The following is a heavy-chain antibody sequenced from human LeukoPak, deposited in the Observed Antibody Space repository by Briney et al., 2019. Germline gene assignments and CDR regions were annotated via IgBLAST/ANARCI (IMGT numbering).Heavy chain of an antibody. CDR1: GFTFSSYA. D-gene: IGHD1-1*01. CDR2: ISYDGSNK. J-gene: IGHJ4*02. CDR3: ARTSANEGYFDY. V-gene: IGHV3-30-3*01. Sequence: GGSLRLSCAASGFTFSSYAMHWVRQAPGKGLEWVAVISYDGSNKYYADSVKGRFTISRDNSKNTLYLQMNSLRAEDTAVYYCARTSANEGYFDYWGQGTLVTVSS.